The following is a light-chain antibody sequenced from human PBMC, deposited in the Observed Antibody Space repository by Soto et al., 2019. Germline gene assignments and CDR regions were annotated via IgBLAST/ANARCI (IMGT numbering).Light chain of an antibody. Sequence: DIQMTQSPSILSASVGDRVTITCRASHSVSSWLAWYQQKPGKAPKLLIFEASTLHRGVPSRFSGGGSGTHFTFTISNLQPEDIATYYCQQYDNLPPTWTFGQGTKVDIK. CDR1: HSVSSW. V-gene: IGKV1-5*01. CDR2: EAS. J-gene: IGKJ1*01. CDR3: QQYDNLPPTWT.